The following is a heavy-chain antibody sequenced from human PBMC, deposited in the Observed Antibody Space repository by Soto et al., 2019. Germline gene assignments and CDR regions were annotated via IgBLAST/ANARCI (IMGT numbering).Heavy chain of an antibody. D-gene: IGHD3-3*01. J-gene: IGHJ4*02. CDR3: AKDRSYDFWSGYYAIDY. CDR1: GFTFSSYS. V-gene: IGHV3-30*18. Sequence: VQLVESGGGLVKPGGSLRPSCAASGFTFSSYSMNWVRQAPGKGLEWVAVISYDGSNKYYADSVKGRFTISRDNSKNTLYLQMNSLRAEDTAVYYCAKDRSYDFWSGYYAIDYWGQGTLVTVSS. CDR2: ISYDGSNK.